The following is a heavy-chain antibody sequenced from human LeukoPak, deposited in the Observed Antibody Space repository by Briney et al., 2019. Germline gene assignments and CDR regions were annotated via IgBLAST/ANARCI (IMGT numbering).Heavy chain of an antibody. J-gene: IGHJ4*02. CDR1: GFTVSRRA. CDR2: VRGSGDRT. Sequence: GGLLRRSCAASGFTVSRRAVSWVRQAPGKRLEWVSAVRGSGDRTYYADSVKGRFTISRDNSKNTLYLQMNSLRAEDTAVYYCARDRLRLGKLDYWGQGTLVTVSS. CDR3: ARDRLRLGKLDY. V-gene: IGHV3-23*01. D-gene: IGHD3-16*01.